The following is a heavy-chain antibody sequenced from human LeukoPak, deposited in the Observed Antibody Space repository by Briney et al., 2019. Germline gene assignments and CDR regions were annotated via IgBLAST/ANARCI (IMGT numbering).Heavy chain of an antibody. CDR3: ARGRRYSSGGFDY. CDR1: GGSFSGYY. J-gene: IGHJ4*02. Sequence: SETLSLTCAVYGGSFSGYYWSWIRQPPGKGLEWIGEINHSGSTNYTPSLKSRVTISVDTSKNQFSLKLSSVTAADTAVYYCARGRRYSSGGFDYWGQGTLVTVSS. CDR2: INHSGST. D-gene: IGHD6-19*01. V-gene: IGHV4-34*01.